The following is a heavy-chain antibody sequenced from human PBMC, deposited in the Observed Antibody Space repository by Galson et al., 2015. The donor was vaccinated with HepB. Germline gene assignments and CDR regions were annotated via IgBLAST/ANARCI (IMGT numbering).Heavy chain of an antibody. D-gene: IGHD3-10*01. CDR1: GFTFRSYA. CDR2: IDTSGGST. CDR3: AKDLGWFGELSPDAP. J-gene: IGHJ5*02. V-gene: IGHV3-23*01. Sequence: SLRLSCAASGFTFRSYAMSWVRQAPGKGLQWVSAIDTSGGSTYYADSVKGRLTISRDNSKNTLYLQMNSLRAEDTAVYYCAKDLGWFGELSPDAPWGQGTLVTVSS.